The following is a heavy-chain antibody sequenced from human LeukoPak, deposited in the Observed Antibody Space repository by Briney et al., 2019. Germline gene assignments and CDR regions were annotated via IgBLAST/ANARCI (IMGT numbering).Heavy chain of an antibody. CDR3: ARDPTSGATYWYSDL. CDR1: GFTFSSYS. D-gene: IGHD1-14*01. CDR2: ISSGSRTI. Sequence: PGGSLRLSCAASGFTFSSYSMNWVRQAPGKGLEWVAHISSGSRTIHYADSVKGRFTIFRDNAKNALYLQMDSLRAEDTAVYYCARDPTSGATYWYSDLWGRGTLVTVSS. V-gene: IGHV3-48*04. J-gene: IGHJ2*01.